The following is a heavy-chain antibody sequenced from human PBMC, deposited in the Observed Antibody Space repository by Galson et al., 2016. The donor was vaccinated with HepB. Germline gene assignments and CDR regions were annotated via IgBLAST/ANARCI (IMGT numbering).Heavy chain of an antibody. CDR2: VYYYTDNT. V-gene: IGHV4-61*08. CDR3: ARDIYYGNYGGWFDP. CDR1: GGSISSGGYY. J-gene: IGHJ5*02. Sequence: ETLSLTCAVSGGSISSGGYYWSWIRQPPGKGLEWIGYVYYYTDNTDYNPSLNGRVTISIDTSRNQFSLRLTSVTAADTAVYYCARDIYYGNYGGWFDPWGQGTLVTVSS. D-gene: IGHD4-11*01.